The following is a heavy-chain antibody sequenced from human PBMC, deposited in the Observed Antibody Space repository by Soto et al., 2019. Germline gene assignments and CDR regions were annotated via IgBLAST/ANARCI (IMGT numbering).Heavy chain of an antibody. Sequence: QVQLVQSGAEVKKPGSSVKVSCKASGGTFSSSAINWVRQAPGQGLEWIGLIIPMFGTPNYAQKFQGRVTITADESTSTVYMERSSLKSEDTAVYSCARELEDINAWSTDALDIWGQGKMVTVSS. CDR3: ARELEDINAWSTDALDI. D-gene: IGHD6-19*01. CDR2: IIPMFGTP. CDR1: GGTFSSSA. J-gene: IGHJ3*02. V-gene: IGHV1-69*01.